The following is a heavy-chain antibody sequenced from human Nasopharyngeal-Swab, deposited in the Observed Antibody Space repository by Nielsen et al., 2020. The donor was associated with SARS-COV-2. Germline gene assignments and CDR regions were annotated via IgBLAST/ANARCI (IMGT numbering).Heavy chain of an antibody. J-gene: IGHJ2*01. Sequence: SETLSLTCAVSGGSIRSGGYSWSWIRQPPGKGLEWIGYMYYSGSTSHNPSLKSRVTISVDTSKNQFSLKLSSVTAADTAVYYCARPGGSGDPYWYFDLWGRGTLVTVSS. D-gene: IGHD3-16*01. CDR3: ARPGGSGDPYWYFDL. V-gene: IGHV4-61*08. CDR2: MYYSGST. CDR1: GGSIRSGGYS.